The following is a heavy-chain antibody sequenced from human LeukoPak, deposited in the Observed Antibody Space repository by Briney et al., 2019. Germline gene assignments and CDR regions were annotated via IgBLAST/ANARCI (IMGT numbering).Heavy chain of an antibody. V-gene: IGHV1-69*13. D-gene: IGHD3-10*01. J-gene: IGHJ4*02. Sequence: SVKVSCKASGGTFSSYAISWVRQAPGQGLEWMGGIIPIFGTANYAQKFQGRVTITADESTSTAYMELSSLRSEDTAVYYCASGATMVRGVGPFDYWGQGTLVTVSS. CDR3: ASGATMVRGVGPFDY. CDR1: GGTFSSYA. CDR2: IIPIFGTA.